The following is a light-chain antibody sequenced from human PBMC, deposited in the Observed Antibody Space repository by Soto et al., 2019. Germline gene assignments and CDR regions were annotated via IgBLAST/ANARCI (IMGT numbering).Light chain of an antibody. CDR2: RDN. V-gene: IGLV1-47*01. J-gene: IGLJ2*01. CDR3: ASWDDSLTAVV. Sequence: QPVLTQPPSASGTPGQSVTISCSGRTSNIDTNFVYWYQQFPGTAPKILIYRDNRRPSGVPERFSGSKSGTSAALTISGLRPEDEADFYCASWDDSLTAVVIGGGTKLTVL. CDR1: TSNIDTNF.